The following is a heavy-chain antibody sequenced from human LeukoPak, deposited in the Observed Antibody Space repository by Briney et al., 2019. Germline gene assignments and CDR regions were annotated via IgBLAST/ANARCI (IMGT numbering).Heavy chain of an antibody. V-gene: IGHV4-34*01. J-gene: IGHJ4*02. D-gene: IGHD2-15*01. CDR2: INHSGST. CDR3: ARHFTLAVVVAATPGLLDY. CDR1: GGSFSGYY. Sequence: SETLSLTCAVYGGSFSGYYWSWIRQPPGKGLEWIGEINHSGSTNYNPSLKSRVTISVDTSKNQFSLKLSSVTAADTAVYYCARHFTLAVVVAATPGLLDYWGQGTLVTVSS.